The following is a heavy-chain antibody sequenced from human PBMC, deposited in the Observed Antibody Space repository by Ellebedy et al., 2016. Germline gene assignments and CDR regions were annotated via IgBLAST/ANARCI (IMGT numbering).Heavy chain of an antibody. CDR1: GGSFSGYY. CDR2: INHSGST. Sequence: SETLSLTCAVYGGSFSGYYWSWIRQPPGKGLEWIGEINHSGSTNYNPSLKSRVTISVDTSKNQFSLKLSSVTAADTAVYYCARGGEENLFYYYYYMDVWGKGTTVTVSS. V-gene: IGHV4-34*01. CDR3: ARGGEENLFYYYYYMDV. J-gene: IGHJ6*03. D-gene: IGHD1-14*01.